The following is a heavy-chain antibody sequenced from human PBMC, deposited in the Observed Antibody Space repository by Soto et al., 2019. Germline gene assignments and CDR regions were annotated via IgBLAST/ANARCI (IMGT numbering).Heavy chain of an antibody. J-gene: IGHJ4*02. CDR1: GFTFSSYA. V-gene: IGHV3-30-3*01. Sequence: QVQLVESGGGVVQPGRSLRLSCAASGFTFSSYAMHWVRQAPGKGLEWVAVISYDGSNKYYADSVKGRFTISRDNSKNTLYLQMNSLRAEDTAVYYCAMGGSSGWYSFDYWGQGTLVTVSS. CDR3: AMGGSSGWYSFDY. CDR2: ISYDGSNK. D-gene: IGHD6-19*01.